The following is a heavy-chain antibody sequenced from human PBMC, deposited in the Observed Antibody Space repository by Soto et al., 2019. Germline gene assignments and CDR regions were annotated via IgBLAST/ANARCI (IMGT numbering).Heavy chain of an antibody. CDR3: ARAPEVYDVDAFDI. J-gene: IGHJ3*02. V-gene: IGHV3-21*01. Sequence: EVQLVESGGGLVKPGGSLRLSCAASGFTFSSYSMNWVRQAPGKGLEWVSSISSSSSYIYYADSVKGRFTISRDNAKNSLYLQMNSLRAEDTAVYYCARAPEVYDVDAFDIWGQGTMVTVSS. CDR1: GFTFSSYS. D-gene: IGHD5-12*01. CDR2: ISSSSSYI.